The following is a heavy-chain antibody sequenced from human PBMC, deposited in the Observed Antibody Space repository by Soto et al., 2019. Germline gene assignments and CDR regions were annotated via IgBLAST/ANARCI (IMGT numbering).Heavy chain of an antibody. D-gene: IGHD1-26*01. CDR3: ARHSSGSRHPGFDY. J-gene: IGHJ4*02. V-gene: IGHV4-39*01. CDR2: IYDGGNS. Sequence: QLQLQESVPGLVKPSETLSLTCTVSGGSISSSTSYWGWVRQPPGKGLEWIASIYDGGNSPYHPYLRSRVPISVDTTKNHLSLKLRSVTAAYTAVYYCARHSSGSRHPGFDYWGQGTLVTLPS. CDR1: GGSISSSTSY.